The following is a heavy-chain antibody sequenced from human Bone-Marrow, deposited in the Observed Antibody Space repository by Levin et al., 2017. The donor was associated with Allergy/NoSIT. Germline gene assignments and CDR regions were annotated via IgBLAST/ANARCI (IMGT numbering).Heavy chain of an antibody. J-gene: IGHJ4*02. V-gene: IGHV4-39*01. Sequence: SQTLSLTCTVSGGSVSSSSYYWGWIRQPPGRGLEWIGNICYSGSTYSNTSLKSRVSISVDASKNQFSLKLSSVTAADTAVYYCARQPRTTPTTYFDYWGQGILVTVSS. CDR2: ICYSGST. D-gene: IGHD5-12*01. CDR3: ARQPRTTPTTYFDY. CDR1: GGSVSSSSYY.